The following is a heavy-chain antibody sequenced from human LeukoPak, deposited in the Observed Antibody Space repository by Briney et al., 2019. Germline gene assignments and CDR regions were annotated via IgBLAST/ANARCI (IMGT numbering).Heavy chain of an antibody. J-gene: IGHJ4*02. D-gene: IGHD3-22*01. V-gene: IGHV1-8*01. CDR1: GYTFTSYD. CDR2: MNPNSGNT. CDR3: ARVLYYDHELDY. Sequence: ASVKVSCKASGYTFTSYDINWVRQATGQGLEWMGWMNPNSGNTGYAQKFQGRVTMTRNTSISTAHMELSSLRSEDTAVYYCARVLYYDHELDYWGQGTLVTVSS.